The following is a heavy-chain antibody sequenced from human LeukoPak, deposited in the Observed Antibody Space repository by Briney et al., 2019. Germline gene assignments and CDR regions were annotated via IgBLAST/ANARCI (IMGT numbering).Heavy chain of an antibody. CDR2: FSFNGEST. D-gene: IGHD5-18*01. Sequence: GGSLRLSCAASGFTFSSYAMTWVRQAPGKGLEWVSSFSFNGESTYYADSAKGRFTISRDNSKNTLYLQINGLRAEDTAVYYCAKGGYSNGRYYYYYMDVWGEGTTVTVSS. CDR3: AKGGYSNGRYYYYYMDV. J-gene: IGHJ6*03. CDR1: GFTFSSYA. V-gene: IGHV3-23*01.